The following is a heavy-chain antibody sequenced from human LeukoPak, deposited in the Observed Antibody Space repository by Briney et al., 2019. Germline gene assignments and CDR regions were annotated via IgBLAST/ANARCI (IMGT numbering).Heavy chain of an antibody. J-gene: IGHJ4*02. CDR2: IYYSGST. D-gene: IGHD3-22*01. V-gene: IGHV4-31*03. Sequence: PSQTLSLTCTASGGSISSGGYYWSRIRQHPGKGLEWIGYIYYSGSTYYNPSLKSRVTISVDTSKNQFSLKLSSVTAADTAVYYCARDRDSSGYFFDYWGQGTLVTVSS. CDR3: ARDRDSSGYFFDY. CDR1: GGSISSGGYY.